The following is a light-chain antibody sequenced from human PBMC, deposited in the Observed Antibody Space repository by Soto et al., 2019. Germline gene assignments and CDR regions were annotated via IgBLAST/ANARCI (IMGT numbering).Light chain of an antibody. CDR1: QSISSW. CDR3: QQYYSYPFT. V-gene: IGKV1-5*01. Sequence: DIQMTQSPSILSASVGDRVTITCRASQSISSWLAWYQQKPGKAPKLLINAASTLQSGVPSRFSGSGSGTDFTLTISCLQSEDFATYYCQQYYSYPFTFGQGTRLEIK. CDR2: AAS. J-gene: IGKJ5*01.